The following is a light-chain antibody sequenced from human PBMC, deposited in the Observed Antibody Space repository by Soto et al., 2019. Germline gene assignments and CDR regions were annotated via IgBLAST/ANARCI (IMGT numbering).Light chain of an antibody. CDR2: EVT. V-gene: IGLV2-8*01. J-gene: IGLJ2*01. CDR1: SSDVGGYNY. Sequence: QSALTQPPSASGSPGQSVTISCTGTSSDVGGYNYVSWYQQHPGKAPKLMIYEVTKRPSGVPDRFSGSKSDNTASLTVSGLQAEDEANYYCSSFAGSNTFLVFGGGTKLTVL. CDR3: SSFAGSNTFLV.